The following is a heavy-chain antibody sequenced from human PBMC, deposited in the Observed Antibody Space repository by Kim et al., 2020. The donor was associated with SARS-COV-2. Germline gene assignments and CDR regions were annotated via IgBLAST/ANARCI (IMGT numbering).Heavy chain of an antibody. D-gene: IGHD3-22*01. J-gene: IGHJ4*02. CDR3: ARDRSQYYYDSRGIDY. Sequence: SETLSLTCTVSGGSVSSGSYYWSWIRQPPGKGLEWIGYIYYSGSTNYNPSLKSRVTISVDTSKNQFSLKLSSVTAADTAVYYCARDRSQYYYDSRGIDYWGQGTLVTVSP. CDR2: IYYSGST. CDR1: GGSVSSGSYY. V-gene: IGHV4-61*01.